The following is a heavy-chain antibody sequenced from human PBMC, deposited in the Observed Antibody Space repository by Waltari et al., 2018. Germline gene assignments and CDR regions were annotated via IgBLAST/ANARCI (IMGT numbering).Heavy chain of an antibody. CDR2: SNRDSGGT. V-gene: IGHV1-2*06. CDR3: ARGRRLVDY. Sequence: QVQLVQSGAEVKKPGASVKVSCKASGYTFTGYYMHWVRQAPGQGLEWMERSNRDSGGTNEAQKYQGRVTMTRNTCISTAYMELSRLGSDDAAEYYGARGRRLVDYWGQGTLVIVSS. J-gene: IGHJ4*02. CDR1: GYTFTGYY. D-gene: IGHD2-21*01.